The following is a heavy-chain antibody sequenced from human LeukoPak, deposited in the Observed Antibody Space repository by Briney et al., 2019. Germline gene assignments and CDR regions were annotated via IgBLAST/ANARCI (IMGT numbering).Heavy chain of an antibody. Sequence: SETLSLTCTVSGGSMTSSDFYWGWIRQPPGKGLEWIGTIYYSGRAYYSPSLKSRVTISVDTSQHQFSLKLSSVTAADTAVYYCARRRLGYYFDYWGQGTLVTVSS. CDR3: ARRRLGYYFDY. D-gene: IGHD5-24*01. CDR1: GGSMTSSDFY. V-gene: IGHV4-39*01. J-gene: IGHJ4*02. CDR2: IYYSGRA.